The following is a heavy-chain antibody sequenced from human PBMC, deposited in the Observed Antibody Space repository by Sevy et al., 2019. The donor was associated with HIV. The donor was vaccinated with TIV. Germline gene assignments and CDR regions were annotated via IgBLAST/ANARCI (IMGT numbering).Heavy chain of an antibody. CDR3: TTAYYYDSSGYPNVDY. CDR2: IKSKTDGGTT. J-gene: IGHJ4*02. D-gene: IGHD3-22*01. V-gene: IGHV3-15*01. Sequence: GGSLRLSCAASGFTFSNAWMSWVRQAPGKGLEWVGRIKSKTDGGTTDYAAPVKVRFTISRDDSKNTLYLQMNSLKTEDTAVYYCTTAYYYDSSGYPNVDYWGQGTLVTVSS. CDR1: GFTFSNAW.